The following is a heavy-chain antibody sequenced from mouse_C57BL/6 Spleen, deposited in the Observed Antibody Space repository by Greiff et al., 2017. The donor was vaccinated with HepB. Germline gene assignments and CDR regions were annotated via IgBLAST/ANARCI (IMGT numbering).Heavy chain of an antibody. CDR2: IDPSDSYT. CDR3: ARAVGGY. V-gene: IGHV1-69*01. Sequence: VRLQQSGAELVMPGASVKLSCKASGYTFTSYWMHWVKQRPGQGLEWIGEIDPSDSYTNYNQKFKGQSTLTVDKSSSTAYMQLSSLTSEDSAVYYCARAVGGYWGQGTTLTVSS. CDR1: GYTFTSYW. D-gene: IGHD1-1*01. J-gene: IGHJ2*01.